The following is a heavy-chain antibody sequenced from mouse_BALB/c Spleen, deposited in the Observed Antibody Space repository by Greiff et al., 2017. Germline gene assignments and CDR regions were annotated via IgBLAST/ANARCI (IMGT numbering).Heavy chain of an antibody. D-gene: IGHD2-1*01. V-gene: IGHV1S137*01. CDR1: GYTFTDYA. J-gene: IGHJ3*01. CDR3: ARFYYGNYEGFAY. Sequence: QVQLKESGAELVRPGVSVKISCKGSGYTFTDYAMHWVKQSHAKSLEWIGVISTYYGDASYNQKFKGKATMTVDKSSSTAYMELARLTSEDSAIYYCARFYYGNYEGFAYWGQGTLVTVSA. CDR2: ISTYYGDA.